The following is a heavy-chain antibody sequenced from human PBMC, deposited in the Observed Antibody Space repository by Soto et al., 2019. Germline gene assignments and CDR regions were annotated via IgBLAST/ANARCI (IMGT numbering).Heavy chain of an antibody. V-gene: IGHV6-1*01. CDR3: ARDLTVAATEGYYYYYGMDV. Sequence: PSQTLSLPCAISGDSVSSNSAAWNWIRQSPSRGLEWLGRTYYRSKWYNDYAVSVKSRITINPDTSKNQFSLQLNSVTPEDTAVYYCARDLTVAATEGYYYYYGMDVWGQGTTVTVSS. CDR2: TYYRSKWYN. J-gene: IGHJ6*02. D-gene: IGHD6-19*01. CDR1: GDSVSSNSAA.